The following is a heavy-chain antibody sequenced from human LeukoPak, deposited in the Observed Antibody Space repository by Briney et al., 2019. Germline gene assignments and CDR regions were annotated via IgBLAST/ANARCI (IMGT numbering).Heavy chain of an antibody. D-gene: IGHD3-10*01. Sequence: SETLSLTCTVSGGSISSYYWSWIRQPPGKGLEWIGYIYYSGSTNYNPSLKSRVTISVDTSKNQFSLKLSSVTAADTAVYYCARFYGSGSYYFLDYWGQGTLVTVSS. CDR3: ARFYGSGSYYFLDY. V-gene: IGHV4-59*01. J-gene: IGHJ4*02. CDR2: IYYSGST. CDR1: GGSISSYY.